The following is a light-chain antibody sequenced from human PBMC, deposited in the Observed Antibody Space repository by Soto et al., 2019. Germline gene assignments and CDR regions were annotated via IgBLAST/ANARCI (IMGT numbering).Light chain of an antibody. CDR2: AAS. J-gene: IGKJ2*01. CDR1: QGIRSS. CDR3: QQLNLFPPFT. V-gene: IGKV1-9*01. Sequence: DIPLTQSPSLLSASVGDRVTITCRASQGIRSSLAWYQQRPGRAPKLLIYAASILHSGVPSRFSGSGSGTEFTLTISSLQPEDFATYYCQQLNLFPPFTFGQGPKLEIK.